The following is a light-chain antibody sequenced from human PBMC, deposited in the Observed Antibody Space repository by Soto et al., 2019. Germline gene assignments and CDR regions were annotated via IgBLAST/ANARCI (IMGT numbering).Light chain of an antibody. CDR1: QSVSNF. CDR2: GAS. Sequence: EIVLTQSPGTLSLSPGERATLSCRASQSVSNFLAWYQQRPGQAPRLLIYGASSRATGVPDRFSGSGSGTDFTLTISRLEPEDCAVYYCQQYDTSPIAFGQGTRLEIK. CDR3: QQYDTSPIA. J-gene: IGKJ5*01. V-gene: IGKV3-20*01.